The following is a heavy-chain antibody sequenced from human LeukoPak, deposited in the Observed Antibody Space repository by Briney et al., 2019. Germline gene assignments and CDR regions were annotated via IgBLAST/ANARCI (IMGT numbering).Heavy chain of an antibody. CDR1: GFTFSSYG. CDR3: AKPLPLYSSSADYMDV. CDR2: IWYEGNSK. J-gene: IGHJ6*03. D-gene: IGHD6-6*01. V-gene: IGHV3-33*06. Sequence: GGSLRLSCATSGFTFSSYGMHWVRQAPGKGLEWVAVIWYEGNSKYYAESVKGRFTISRDNSKNTLYLEMKNLRAEDTAVYYCAKPLPLYSSSADYMDVWGTGTTVTVSS.